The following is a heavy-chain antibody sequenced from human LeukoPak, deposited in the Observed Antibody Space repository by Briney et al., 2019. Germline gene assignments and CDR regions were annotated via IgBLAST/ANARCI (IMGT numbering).Heavy chain of an antibody. Sequence: ASVRVSCKASGYTFTSYAMHWVRQAPGQRLECMGWINTGNGNTKYSQKFQGRVTITRDTSASTAYMDLSSLRSEDTAVYYCARNTETAIPLPYYFDYWGQGTLVTVSS. V-gene: IGHV1-3*04. CDR2: INTGNGNT. CDR1: GYTFTSYA. J-gene: IGHJ4*02. D-gene: IGHD2-21*02. CDR3: ARNTETAIPLPYYFDY.